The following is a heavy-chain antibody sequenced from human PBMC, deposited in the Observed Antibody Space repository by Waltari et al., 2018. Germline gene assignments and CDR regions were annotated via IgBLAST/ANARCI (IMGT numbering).Heavy chain of an antibody. J-gene: IGHJ4*02. CDR3: ARPTFLSSGAPRSFDY. D-gene: IGHD6-25*01. CDR2: IYYRGST. Sequence: QLQLQESGPGLVKPSETLSLTCTVSGGSLSSSSYYWGWVRQPPGKGLEWIGSIYYRGSTYYNPSLKSRVTISVDTFKNQFSLKLSSVTAADTAVYYCARPTFLSSGAPRSFDYWGQGALVTVSS. V-gene: IGHV4-39*01. CDR1: GGSLSSSSYY.